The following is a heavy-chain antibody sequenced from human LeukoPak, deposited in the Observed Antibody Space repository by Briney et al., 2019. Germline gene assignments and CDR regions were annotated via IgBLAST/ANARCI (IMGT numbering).Heavy chain of an antibody. CDR2: ISSSSSTI. J-gene: IGHJ4*02. CDR3: AKDLHYGSADY. D-gene: IGHD3-10*01. V-gene: IGHV3-48*04. CDR1: GFTFSSYS. Sequence: GGSLRLSCAASGFTFSSYSMNWVRQAPGKGLEWVSYISSSSSTIYYADSVKGRFTISRDNAKNTLYLQMNSLRAEDTAVYYCAKDLHYGSADYWGQGTLVTVSS.